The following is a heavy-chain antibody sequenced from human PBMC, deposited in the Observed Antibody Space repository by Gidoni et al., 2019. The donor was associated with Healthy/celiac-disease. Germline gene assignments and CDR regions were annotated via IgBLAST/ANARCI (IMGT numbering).Heavy chain of an antibody. D-gene: IGHD6-19*01. V-gene: IGHV3-33*01. CDR2: IWYDGSNK. CDR1: GFTFSSYG. Sequence: QVQLVESGGGVVQPGRSLRLSCAASGFTFSSYGMHWVRQAPGTGLEWVAVIWYDGSNKYYADSVKGRFTISRDNSKNTLYLQMNSLRAEDTAVYYCARDRAAVAGLVEYYFDYWGQGTLVTVSS. CDR3: ARDRAAVAGLVEYYFDY. J-gene: IGHJ4*02.